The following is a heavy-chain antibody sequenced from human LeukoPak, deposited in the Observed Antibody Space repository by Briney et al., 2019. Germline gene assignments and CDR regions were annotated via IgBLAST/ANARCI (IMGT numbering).Heavy chain of an antibody. D-gene: IGHD6-19*01. J-gene: IGHJ4*02. V-gene: IGHV3-30*02. Sequence: PGGSLRLSCAASGFTFSSDDMHWVRQAPGKGLEWVAGIQSNGRNKYYVDSVKGRFTISRDNSKNTLYLQMNSLRVEDTAAYYCAKVRAPSGWFNSDYWGQGTLVTVSS. CDR2: IQSNGRNK. CDR1: GFTFSSDD. CDR3: AKVRAPSGWFNSDY.